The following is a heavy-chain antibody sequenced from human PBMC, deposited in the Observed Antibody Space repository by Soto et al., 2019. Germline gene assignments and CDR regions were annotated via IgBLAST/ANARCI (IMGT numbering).Heavy chain of an antibody. J-gene: IGHJ4*02. CDR3: ARDSPPFGELRL. CDR1: GGSISSGGYY. D-gene: IGHD1-7*01. V-gene: IGHV4-31*03. Sequence: PSETLSLTCTVFGGSISSGGYYWTWIRQHPGKGLEWIGYIYYSGSTDYNPSLKSRVTMSVDTSKNQFSLKVTSVSAADTAVYYCARDSPPFGELRLWGQGTLVTVSS. CDR2: IYYSGST.